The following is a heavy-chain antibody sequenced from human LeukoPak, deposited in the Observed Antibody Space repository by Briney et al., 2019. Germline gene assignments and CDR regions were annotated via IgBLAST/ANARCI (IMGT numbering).Heavy chain of an antibody. V-gene: IGHV1-46*01. CDR3: ARGRVVVPSAPEDY. CDR2: INPSGGST. Sequence: GASVKVSCKASGYTFTSYGISWVRQAPGQGLEWMGIINPSGGSTSYAQKFQGRVTMTRDTSISTAYMELSRLRSDDTALYYCARGRVVVPSAPEDYWGQGTLVTVSS. J-gene: IGHJ4*02. CDR1: GYTFTSYG. D-gene: IGHD2-2*01.